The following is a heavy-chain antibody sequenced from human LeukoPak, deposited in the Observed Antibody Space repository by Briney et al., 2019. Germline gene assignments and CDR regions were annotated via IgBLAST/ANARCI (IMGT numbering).Heavy chain of an antibody. CDR2: IIPIFGTA. V-gene: IGHV1-69*13. Sequence: SVKVSCKASGGTFSNYAISWVRQAPGQGLEWMGGIIPIFGTANYAQKFQGRVTITADESTSTAYMELSSLRSEDTAVYYCARELAYCGGDCYFAYWGQGTLVTVSS. CDR3: ARELAYCGGDCYFAY. D-gene: IGHD2-21*02. CDR1: GGTFSNYA. J-gene: IGHJ4*02.